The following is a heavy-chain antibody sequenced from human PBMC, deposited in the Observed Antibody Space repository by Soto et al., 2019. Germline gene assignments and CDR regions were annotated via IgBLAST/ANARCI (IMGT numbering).Heavy chain of an antibody. CDR2: IYYSGSS. D-gene: IGHD6-19*01. CDR3: ARAVAGFRFDY. J-gene: IGHJ4*02. CDR1: GVSISGYY. V-gene: IGHV4-59*01. Sequence: SETLSLTCSVSGVSISGYYWSWIRQPPGKGLEWIGFIYYSGSSNYNPSLKSRVTIAMDTSKNQFSLNLRSVSAADTAVYFCARAVAGFRFDYWGQGILVTVSS.